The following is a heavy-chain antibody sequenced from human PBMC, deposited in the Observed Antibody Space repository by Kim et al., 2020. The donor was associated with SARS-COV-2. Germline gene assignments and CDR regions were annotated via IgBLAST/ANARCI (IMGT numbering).Heavy chain of an antibody. CDR3: AREGSGSYNWLDP. V-gene: IGHV1-3*01. J-gene: IGHJ5*02. D-gene: IGHD3-10*01. Sequence: ASVKVSCKASGYTFDTFSLYWLRQAPGQRFEWMGWINGGNGNTRYSQNFQGRVIFTRDTSATTVYMELTSLTFKDTAVYYRAREGSGSYNWLDPWCQGT. CDR2: INGGNGNT. CDR1: GYTFDTFS.